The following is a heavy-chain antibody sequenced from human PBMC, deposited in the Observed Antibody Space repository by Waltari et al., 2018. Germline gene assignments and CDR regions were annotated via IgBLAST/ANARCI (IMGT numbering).Heavy chain of an antibody. J-gene: IGHJ5*02. CDR2: ISFDGGKK. CDR3: AGEISDSSPGS. D-gene: IGHD7-27*01. V-gene: IGHV3-30-3*01. Sequence: QVQLVESGGGVVQPGRSLTLFCATSGFIFSRKAMHCVRQAPGKGLEWVALISFDGGKKYYADAVKGRFSISRDNSNNELSLQMNSLRVEETAIYYCAGEISDSSPGSWCQGTLVTVSS. CDR1: GFIFSRKA.